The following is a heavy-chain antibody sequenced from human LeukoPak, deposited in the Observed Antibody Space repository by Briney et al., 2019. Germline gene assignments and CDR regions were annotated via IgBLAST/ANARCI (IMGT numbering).Heavy chain of an antibody. Sequence: SETLSLTCTVSGGSISSGDYYWSWIPQPPGKGLEWIGYIYYSGSTYYNPSLKSRVNISVDTSKNQFSLKLTSVTAADTAVYYWARVPLYYYGSYRFDYWGQGTLVTVSS. CDR2: IYYSGST. V-gene: IGHV4-30-4*01. CDR3: ARVPLYYYGSYRFDY. J-gene: IGHJ4*02. D-gene: IGHD3-10*01. CDR1: GGSISSGDYY.